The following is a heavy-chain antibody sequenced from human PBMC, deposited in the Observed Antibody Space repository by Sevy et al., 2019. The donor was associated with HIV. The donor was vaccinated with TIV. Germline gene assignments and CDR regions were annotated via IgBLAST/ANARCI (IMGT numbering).Heavy chain of an antibody. J-gene: IGHJ4*02. V-gene: IGHV1-69*13. CDR1: GGTFSSYA. CDR3: AREVAVAGEGYFDY. CDR2: IIPIFGTA. D-gene: IGHD6-19*01. Sequence: ASVKVSCKASGGTFSSYAISWVRQAPGQGLEWMGGIIPIFGTANYAQKFQGRGTITADESTGTAYMELSSLRSEDTAVYYWAREVAVAGEGYFDYWGQGTLVTVSS.